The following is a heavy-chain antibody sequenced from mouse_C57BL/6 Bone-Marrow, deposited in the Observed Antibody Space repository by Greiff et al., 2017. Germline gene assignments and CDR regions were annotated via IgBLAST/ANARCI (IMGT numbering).Heavy chain of an antibody. CDR3: ARDYGSSYDAMDY. J-gene: IGHJ4*01. Sequence: EVQVVESGPELVKPGASVKISCKASGYSFTGYYMNWVKQSPEKSLEWIGEINPSTGGTTYNQKFKAKATLTVDKSSSTAYMQLKSLTSEDSAVYYCARDYGSSYDAMDYWGQGTSVTVSS. CDR1: GYSFTGYY. D-gene: IGHD1-1*01. V-gene: IGHV1-42*01. CDR2: INPSTGGT.